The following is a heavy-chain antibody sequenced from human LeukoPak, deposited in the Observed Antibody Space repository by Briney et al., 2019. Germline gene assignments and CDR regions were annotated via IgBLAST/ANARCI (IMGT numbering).Heavy chain of an antibody. CDR3: AKGYCSSTSCYTDY. CDR2: ISGSGGST. CDR1: GFTFSSYA. Sequence: GGSLRLSCAASGFTFSSYAVSWVRQAPGKGLEWVSAISGSGGSTYYADSVKGRFTISRDNSKNTLYLQMNSLRAEDTAVYYCAKGYCSSTSCYTDYWGQGTLVTVSS. D-gene: IGHD2-2*02. V-gene: IGHV3-23*01. J-gene: IGHJ4*02.